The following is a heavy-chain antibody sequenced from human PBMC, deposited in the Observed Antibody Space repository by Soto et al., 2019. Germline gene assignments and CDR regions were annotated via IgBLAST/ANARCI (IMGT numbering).Heavy chain of an antibody. D-gene: IGHD4-17*01. J-gene: IGHJ6*02. V-gene: IGHV4-59*01. CDR3: ARTVRTEGYYYYYGMDV. CDR1: GGSISSYY. Sequence: QVQLQESGPGLVKPSETLSLTCTVSGGSISSYYWSWIRQPPGKGLEWIGYIYYSGSTNYNPSLKSRVTISVDTSKNQFSLKLSSVTAADTAVYYCARTVRTEGYYYYYGMDVWGQGTTVTVSS. CDR2: IYYSGST.